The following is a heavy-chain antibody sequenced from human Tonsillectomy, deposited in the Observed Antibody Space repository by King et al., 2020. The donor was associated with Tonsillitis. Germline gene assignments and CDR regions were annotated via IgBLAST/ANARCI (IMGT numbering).Heavy chain of an antibody. CDR1: GFTFSSYS. J-gene: IGHJ5*02. Sequence: VQLVESGGGLVKPGGSLRLSCAASGFTFSSYSMNWVRQAPGKGLEWVSSISSSSSYIYYADSVKGRFTISRDNAKNSLYLQRNSLRAEDTAVYYCARASIAAADDPGGDWFDTSGEGTLVTVSS. CDR3: ARASIAAADDPGGDWFDT. D-gene: IGHD6-13*01. CDR2: ISSSSSYI. V-gene: IGHV3-21*01.